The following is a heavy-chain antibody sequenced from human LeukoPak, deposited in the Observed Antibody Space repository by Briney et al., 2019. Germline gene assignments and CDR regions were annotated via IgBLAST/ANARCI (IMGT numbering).Heavy chain of an antibody. CDR3: ARLDVTSSYYYYYYMDV. CDR2: ISWNSGSI. V-gene: IGHV3-9*01. Sequence: SGGSLRLSCAASGFTFDDYAMHWVRQAPGKGLEWVSGISWNSGSIGYADSVKGRFTISRDNAKNSLYLQMNSLRAEDTALYYCARLDVTSSYYYYYYMDVWGKGTTVTVSS. CDR1: GFTFDDYA. D-gene: IGHD2-2*01. J-gene: IGHJ6*03.